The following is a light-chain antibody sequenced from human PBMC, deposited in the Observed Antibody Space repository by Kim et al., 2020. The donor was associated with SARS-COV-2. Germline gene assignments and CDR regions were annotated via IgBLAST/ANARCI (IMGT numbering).Light chain of an antibody. Sequence: SASVGDRVTIPCRASQIVDTYLVWYQQKPGKAPNLLIYQASNLQIGVPSRFSGSGSGAEFTLTISSLQPDDFATYYCQHYIRFPYTFGQGTKLEI. CDR1: QIVDTY. V-gene: IGKV1-5*03. CDR2: QAS. CDR3: QHYIRFPYT. J-gene: IGKJ2*01.